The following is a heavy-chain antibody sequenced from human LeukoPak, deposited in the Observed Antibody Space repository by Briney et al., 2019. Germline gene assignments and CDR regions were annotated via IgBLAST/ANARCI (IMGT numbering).Heavy chain of an antibody. CDR2: IIGSGGRP. Sequence: GGSLRLSCAVSGVTLSNYGMAWVRQAPGKGLEWVAGIIGSGGRPNYADSVKGRFTISRDNAKNTLYLQMNSLRAEDTAVYFCAKRGVVIRVILVGFHKEAYYFDSWGQGALVSVSS. J-gene: IGHJ4*02. CDR1: GVTLSNYG. V-gene: IGHV3-23*01. CDR3: AKRGVVIRVILVGFHKEAYYFDS. D-gene: IGHD3-22*01.